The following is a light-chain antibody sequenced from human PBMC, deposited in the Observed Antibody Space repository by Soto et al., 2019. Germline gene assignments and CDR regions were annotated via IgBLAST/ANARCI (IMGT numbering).Light chain of an antibody. CDR2: DDN. Sequence: SVLTQPPSMPAAPGQKVTISCSASSSNIGGNSVSWYQQLPGTAPKLLIYDDNKRPSGISDRFSGSKSGTSATLGITGFQTGDEADYYCGSWDSSLSAYVFGTGTKV. J-gene: IGLJ1*01. CDR3: GSWDSSLSAYV. V-gene: IGLV1-51*01. CDR1: SSNIGGNS.